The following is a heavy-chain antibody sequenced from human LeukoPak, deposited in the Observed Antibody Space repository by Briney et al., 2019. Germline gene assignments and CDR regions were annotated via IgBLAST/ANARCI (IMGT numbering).Heavy chain of an antibody. J-gene: IGHJ4*02. V-gene: IGHV4-38-2*02. Sequence: PSETLPLTCTVSDYSISSGYYWGWIRQPPGKGLEWIGSIYHSGSTYYSPSLKSRVTISVDTSKNHFSLKLSSVTAADTAVYYCARGESNYYDSSTYYFDYWGQGTLVTVSS. CDR2: IYHSGST. CDR3: ARGESNYYDSSTYYFDY. D-gene: IGHD3-22*01. CDR1: DYSISSGYY.